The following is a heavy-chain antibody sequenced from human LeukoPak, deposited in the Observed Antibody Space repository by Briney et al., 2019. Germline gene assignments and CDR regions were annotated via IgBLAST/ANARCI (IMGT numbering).Heavy chain of an antibody. CDR2: IYYSGST. V-gene: IGHV4-59*01. Sequence: ASEILSLTCTVSGGSISSYYWSWIRQPPGKGLEWIGYIYYSGSTNYNPSLKSRVTISVDTSKNQFSLKLSSVTAADTAVYYCAGAVAVAGRYYFDYRGQGTLVTVSS. J-gene: IGHJ4*02. CDR1: GGSISSYY. D-gene: IGHD6-19*01. CDR3: AGAVAVAGRYYFDY.